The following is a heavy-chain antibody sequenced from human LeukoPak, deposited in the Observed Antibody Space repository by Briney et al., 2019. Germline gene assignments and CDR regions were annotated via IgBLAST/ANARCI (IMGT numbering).Heavy chain of an antibody. V-gene: IGHV1-18*04. J-gene: IGHJ6*04. CDR3: ARNRWGQQLVGWDRYYYYGMDV. D-gene: IGHD6-13*01. CDR2: ISAYNGNT. Sequence: GASVKVSCKASGYTFTSYGISWVRQAPGQGLEWMGWISAYNGNTSYAQKLQGRVTMTTDTSTSTAYMELRSLRSDDTAVYYCARNRWGQQLVGWDRYYYYGMDVWGKGTTVTVSS. CDR1: GYTFTSYG.